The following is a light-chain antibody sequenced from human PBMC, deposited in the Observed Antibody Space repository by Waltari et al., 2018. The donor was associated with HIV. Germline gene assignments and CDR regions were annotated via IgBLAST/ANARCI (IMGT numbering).Light chain of an antibody. CDR3: CSYAGSYTLV. CDR1: SSDVGGYNY. Sequence: QSALTQPRSVSGSPGQSVTIPCTGTSSDVGGYNYVPWYQQHPGNAPKLMIYDVSKRPSGVPDRFSGSKSGNTASLTISGLQSEDEADYYCCSYAGSYTLVFGGGTKLTVL. CDR2: DVS. J-gene: IGLJ2*01. V-gene: IGLV2-11*01.